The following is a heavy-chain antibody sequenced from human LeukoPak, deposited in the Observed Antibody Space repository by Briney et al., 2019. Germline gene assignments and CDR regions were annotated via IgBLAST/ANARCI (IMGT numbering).Heavy chain of an antibody. CDR3: ARGEKATPNWFDP. J-gene: IGHJ5*02. CDR1: GFTFSSYS. Sequence: GGSLRLSCAPSGFTFSSYSMNWVRQPPGKGREGVSSISSSSSYIYYAHSVKGRFTISRDNAKNSLYLQINSLRAEDTAVYYCARGEKATPNWFDPWGQGTLVTVSS. D-gene: IGHD5-24*01. CDR2: ISSSSSYI. V-gene: IGHV3-21*01.